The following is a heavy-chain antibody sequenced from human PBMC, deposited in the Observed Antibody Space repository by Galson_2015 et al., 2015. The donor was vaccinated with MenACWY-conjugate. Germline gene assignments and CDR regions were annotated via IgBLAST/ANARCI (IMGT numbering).Heavy chain of an antibody. V-gene: IGHV3-23*01. CDR2: LSGSAGNI. CDR1: GFSFSTYA. Sequence: SLRLSCAAAGFSFSTYAMSWVRQPPGKGLEWVSALSGSAGNIFYADSVKGRFTISRDNSKNTLYLQMNSLRAEDTAIYYCAKEIAEYSYASGTWGSMDVWGQGTTVIVYS. J-gene: IGHJ6*02. D-gene: IGHD3-10*01. CDR3: AKEIAEYSYASGTWGSMDV.